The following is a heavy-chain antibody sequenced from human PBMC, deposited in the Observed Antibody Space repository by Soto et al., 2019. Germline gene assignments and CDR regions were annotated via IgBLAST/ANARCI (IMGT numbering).Heavy chain of an antibody. CDR1: GFTFGTYA. CDR3: AKGGSSGWFYFDF. D-gene: IGHD6-19*01. J-gene: IGHJ4*02. CDR2: TPGSGGSA. V-gene: IGHV3-23*01. Sequence: GGSLRLSCAASGFTFGTYAMNWVRQAPGKGLEWVSSTPGSGGSAYYADSVRGRFTISRDNPKNTVYLQLDSLRPEDSAIYYCAKGGSSGWFYFDFWGQGTQVTVSS.